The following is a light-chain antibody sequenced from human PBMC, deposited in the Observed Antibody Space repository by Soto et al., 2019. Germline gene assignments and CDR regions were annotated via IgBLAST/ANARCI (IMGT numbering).Light chain of an antibody. CDR3: QAWDDTTVV. CDR1: KLGNKY. J-gene: IGLJ2*01. V-gene: IGLV3-1*01. Sequence: SYELTQPPSVSVSPGQTASITCSGDKLGNKYACWYQQKPGQSPVLVIYQDTKRPSGIPERFSGSSSGNTATLTISGTQAMDEADYYCQAWDDTTVVFGGGTKLTVL. CDR2: QDT.